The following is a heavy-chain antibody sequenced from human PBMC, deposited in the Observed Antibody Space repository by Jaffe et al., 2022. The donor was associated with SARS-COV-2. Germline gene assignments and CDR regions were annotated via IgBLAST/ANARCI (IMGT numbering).Heavy chain of an antibody. J-gene: IGHJ3*02. V-gene: IGHV3-23*04. CDR1: GFTFSRYA. CDR2: ITNSGSAT. CDR3: ARVRIGEVGWDDAFDI. D-gene: IGHD6-13*01. Sequence: EVQLVESGGGLVQPGGSLRLSCAASGFTFSRYAMSWVRQAPGKGLEWVSVITNSGSATYHADSVKGRFTISRDNSRNTLYLQMNSLRAEDTAVYYCARVRIGEVGWDDAFDIWGQGTMVTVSS.